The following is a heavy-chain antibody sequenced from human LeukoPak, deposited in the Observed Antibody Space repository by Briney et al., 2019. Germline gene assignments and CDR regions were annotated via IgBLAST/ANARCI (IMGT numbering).Heavy chain of an antibody. CDR3: GRHPFISYCSGSSCYIGAFDI. D-gene: IGHD2-2*02. Sequence: KPSETLSLTCSVSGGSISSTNYDWGWIRQPPGKGLEWIGNVYYSGSTYYNPSLRSRVTVSVDTSKNQFSLKLSSVTAADTAVYYCGRHPFISYCSGSSCYIGAFDIWGQGTMVTVSS. CDR2: VYYSGST. J-gene: IGHJ3*02. V-gene: IGHV4-39*01. CDR1: GGSISSTNYD.